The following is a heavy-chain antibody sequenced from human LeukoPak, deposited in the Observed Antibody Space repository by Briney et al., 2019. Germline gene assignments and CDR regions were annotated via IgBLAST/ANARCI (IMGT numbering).Heavy chain of an antibody. CDR1: GFTFSSYG. CDR3: ARSVVVVKGYFDY. J-gene: IGHJ4*02. Sequence: GGSLRLSCAASGFTFSSYGMHWVRQAPGKGLEWVAVISYDGSNKYYADSVKGRFTISRDNSKNTLYLQMNSLRAEDTAVYYCARSVVVVKGYFDYWGQGTLVTVSS. V-gene: IGHV3-30*19. D-gene: IGHD3-22*01. CDR2: ISYDGSNK.